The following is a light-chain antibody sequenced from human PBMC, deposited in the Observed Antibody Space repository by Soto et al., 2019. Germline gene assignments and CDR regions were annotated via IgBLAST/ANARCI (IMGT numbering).Light chain of an antibody. J-gene: IGLJ1*01. CDR1: SSDVGGYNY. CDR2: DVS. Sequence: SVLTQPASVSGSPGQSTTISCTGTSSDVGGYNYVSWYQQHPGKAPKLMIYDVSNRPSGVSNRFSGSKSGNTASLTISGLQAEDEADYYCSSYTSSSTLGVFGTGTKVTVL. CDR3: SSYTSSSTLGV. V-gene: IGLV2-14*01.